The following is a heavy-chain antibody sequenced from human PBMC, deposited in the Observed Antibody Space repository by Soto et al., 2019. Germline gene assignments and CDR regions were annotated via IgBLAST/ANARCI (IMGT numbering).Heavy chain of an antibody. Sequence: QVQLQQWGAGLLKPSETLSLTCAVYGGSFSGYYWSWIRQPPGKGLEWIGEINHSGSTNYNPSLKSRVTISVDTSKNQFSLKLSSVTAADTAVYSCARGLRGWGPRYFDYWGQGTLVTVSS. D-gene: IGHD7-27*01. CDR3: ARGLRGWGPRYFDY. J-gene: IGHJ4*02. V-gene: IGHV4-34*01. CDR1: GGSFSGYY. CDR2: INHSGST.